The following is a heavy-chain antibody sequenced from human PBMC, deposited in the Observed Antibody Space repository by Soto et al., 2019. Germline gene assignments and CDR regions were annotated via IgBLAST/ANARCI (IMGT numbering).Heavy chain of an antibody. J-gene: IGHJ6*02. V-gene: IGHV3-30*18. Sequence: GGSLRLSCAASGFTFSSYGMHWVRQAPGKGLEGVSVISYDGSNKYYADSVKVRFTISIDNSKKTLYLQMNSLRAEDTAVYYCAKDVVLGATTGLGDYYYYYGMYXWGQGTTFTVS. CDR2: ISYDGSNK. D-gene: IGHD1-26*01. CDR3: AKDVVLGATTGLGDYYYYYGMYX. CDR1: GFTFSSYG.